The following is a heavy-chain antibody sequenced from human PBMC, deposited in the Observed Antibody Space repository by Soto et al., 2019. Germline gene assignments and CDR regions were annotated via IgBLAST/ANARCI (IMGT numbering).Heavy chain of an antibody. CDR3: ARDGPPMDY. CDR1: GYTXTSYY. CDR2: ISAYNGNT. V-gene: IGHV1-18*01. Sequence: QVXLXXXGAXVKXPGXSVKVXXKASGYTXTSYYISWVRXXPGQGLEWMGWISAYNGNTHYAQKVQGRVTMTTDTSTSTVYMDLRSLRSDDTAVYYCARDGPPMDYWGQGTLVTVSS. D-gene: IGHD2-2*01. J-gene: IGHJ4*02.